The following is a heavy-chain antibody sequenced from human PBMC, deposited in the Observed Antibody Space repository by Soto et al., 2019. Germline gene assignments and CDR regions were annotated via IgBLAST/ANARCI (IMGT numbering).Heavy chain of an antibody. CDR3: AKDISGRGSFYYYYGMDF. J-gene: IGHJ6*02. V-gene: IGHV3-9*01. CDR2: ISWNGGSI. D-gene: IGHD1-26*01. Sequence: EMQLVASGGGLVQPGRSLRLSCAASGFTFDDYAMHWVRQAPGKGLEWVSGISWNGGSIGYADSVKARFTISRDNAKNSLYLQMNSLRTEDTALYYCAKDISGRGSFYYYYGMDFWGQGTTVTVSS. CDR1: GFTFDDYA.